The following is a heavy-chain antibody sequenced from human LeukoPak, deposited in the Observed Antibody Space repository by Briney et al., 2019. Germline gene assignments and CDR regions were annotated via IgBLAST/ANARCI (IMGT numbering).Heavy chain of an antibody. CDR1: GFSFSIYW. Sequence: GGSLRLSCAASGFSFSIYWMSWVRQAPGQGLEWVANINQGGSETYYVDSVKGRFTISRDNAKNSLFLQLNSLRAEDTAVYYCARSPGVGTVNYWGQGSLATVSS. CDR3: ARSPGVGTVNY. CDR2: INQGGSET. D-gene: IGHD3-3*01. J-gene: IGHJ4*02. V-gene: IGHV3-7*01.